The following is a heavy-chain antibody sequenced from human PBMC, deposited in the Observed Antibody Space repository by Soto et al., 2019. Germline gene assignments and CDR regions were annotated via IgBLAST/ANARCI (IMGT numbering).Heavy chain of an antibody. J-gene: IGHJ4*02. CDR2: SSYDGRET. D-gene: IGHD3-10*01. Sequence: PGGSLRLSCAASDFDFSSYGIHWVRQAPGKGLEWVAASSYDGRETFYADSAKGRFTVSKEMSKNTAFLQMNTLRHEDTAVYFCARDSGWPILNFDNWGQGTPVT. V-gene: IGHV3-30*03. CDR3: ARDSGWPILNFDN. CDR1: DFDFSSYG.